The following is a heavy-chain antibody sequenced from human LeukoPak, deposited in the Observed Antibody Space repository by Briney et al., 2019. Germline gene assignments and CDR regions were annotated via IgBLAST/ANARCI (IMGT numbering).Heavy chain of an antibody. V-gene: IGHV5-51*01. CDR2: IYPGDSDT. CDR3: ASQMATPWGYFDY. CDR1: GYSFTSYW. J-gene: IGHJ4*02. Sequence: GESLKISCKGSGYSFTSYWIGWVRQMPGKGPEWMGIIYPGDSDTRYSPSFQGQVTISADKSISTAYLQWSSLKASDTAMYYCASQMATPWGYFDYWGQGTLVTVSS. D-gene: IGHD5-24*01.